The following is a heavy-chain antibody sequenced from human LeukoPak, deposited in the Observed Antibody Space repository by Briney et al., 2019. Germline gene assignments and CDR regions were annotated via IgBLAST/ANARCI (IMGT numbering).Heavy chain of an antibody. CDR3: ARDSRSSPSDY. CDR2: ISGYNGKT. Sequence: ASVKVSCKASGYTFTGYYMHWVRQAPGQGLEWMGWISGYNGKTKYAQKLQDRVTMTTDTSTTTAYMELRSLRSDDTAVYYCARDSRSSPSDYWGQGTLVTVSS. V-gene: IGHV1-18*04. J-gene: IGHJ4*02. CDR1: GYTFTGYY.